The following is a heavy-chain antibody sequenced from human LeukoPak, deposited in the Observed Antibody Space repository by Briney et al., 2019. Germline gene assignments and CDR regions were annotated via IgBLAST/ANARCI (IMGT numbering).Heavy chain of an antibody. CDR2: IYNSGST. Sequence: SETLSLTSTVSGDSISSYYWSWIRQPPGKGLEWIAYIYNSGSTNYNPSLKSRVTISEDTTNNQFSLKLSSVTAADTAVYYCARNYYDSSGYHHNFFDPWGQGTLVIVSS. V-gene: IGHV4-59*08. CDR1: GDSISSYY. J-gene: IGHJ5*02. D-gene: IGHD3-22*01. CDR3: ARNYYDSSGYHHNFFDP.